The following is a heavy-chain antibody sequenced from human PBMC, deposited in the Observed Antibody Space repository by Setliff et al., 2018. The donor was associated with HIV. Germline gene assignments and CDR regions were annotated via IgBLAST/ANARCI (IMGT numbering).Heavy chain of an antibody. CDR3: ARVPCSGGSCYEGGWFDP. V-gene: IGHV1-46*01. CDR2: INPSGGHT. J-gene: IGHJ5*02. CDR1: GYTFTSYY. Sequence: GASVKVSCKASGYTFTSYYMHWVRQAPGQGLEWMGIINPSGGHTSYAQKFQGRVTITADESTSTAYMELSSLRSEDTAVYYCARVPCSGGSCYEGGWFDPWGQGTLVTVSS. D-gene: IGHD2-15*01.